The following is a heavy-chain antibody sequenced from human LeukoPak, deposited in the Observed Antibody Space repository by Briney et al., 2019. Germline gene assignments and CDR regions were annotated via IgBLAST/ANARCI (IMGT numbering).Heavy chain of an antibody. CDR1: GFTFSGFW. Sequence: GGSLRLSCAVSGFTFSGFWMSWVRQAPGKGLEWVANIKQDGSEKYYVDSVKGRFTISRDNAKNSQYLQMNSLRAEDTAVCYCAKGKGLDYWGQGTLVTVSS. V-gene: IGHV3-7*01. J-gene: IGHJ4*02. CDR3: AKGKGLDY. CDR2: IKQDGSEK.